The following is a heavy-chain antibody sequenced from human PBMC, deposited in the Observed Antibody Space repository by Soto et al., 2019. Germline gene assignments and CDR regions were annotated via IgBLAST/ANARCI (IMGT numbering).Heavy chain of an antibody. CDR2: IIPIFGTA. D-gene: IGHD3-22*01. J-gene: IGHJ4*02. CDR3: ARGLYYYDSSGYYFDY. V-gene: IGHV1-69*01. CDR1: GGTFSSYA. Sequence: QVQLVQSWAEVKKPGSSVKVSCKASGGTFSSYAISWVRQAPGQGLEWMGGIIPIFGTANYAQKFQGRVTITADESTSKAYMELSSLRSEDTAVYYCARGLYYYDSSGYYFDYWGQGTLVTVSS.